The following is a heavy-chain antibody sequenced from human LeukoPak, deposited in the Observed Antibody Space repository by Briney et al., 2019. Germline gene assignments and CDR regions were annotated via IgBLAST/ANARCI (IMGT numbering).Heavy chain of an antibody. Sequence: PGGSLRLSCAASGFTFSDHYMSWVRQAPGKGLEWVSYISGSGSTTYYADSVKGRITVSRDNAKNSLYLQMNSLRAEDTAVYYCARADPTYFIPSYWGQGTLVTVSS. CDR2: ISGSGSTT. CDR1: GFTFSDHY. V-gene: IGHV3-11*01. J-gene: IGHJ4*02. D-gene: IGHD3-16*01. CDR3: ARADPTYFIPSY.